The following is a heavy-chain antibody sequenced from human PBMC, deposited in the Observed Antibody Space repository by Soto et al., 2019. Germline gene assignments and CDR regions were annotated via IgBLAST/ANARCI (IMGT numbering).Heavy chain of an antibody. CDR3: ARINFGIPSAILPWFDP. CDR2: IFSNDEK. CDR1: GFSLSNARMG. J-gene: IGHJ5*02. Sequence: QVTLKESGPVLVKPTETLTLTCTVSGFSLSNARMGVSWIRQSPGKALEWLAHIFSNDEKSYSTTLKNRLTISEDTSNSQVVLTMTNMDPVDTATYYCARINFGIPSAILPWFDPWGQGTLVTVSS. D-gene: IGHD2-2*01. V-gene: IGHV2-26*01.